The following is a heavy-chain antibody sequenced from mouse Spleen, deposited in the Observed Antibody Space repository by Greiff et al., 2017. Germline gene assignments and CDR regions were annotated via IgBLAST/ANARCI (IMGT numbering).Heavy chain of an antibody. V-gene: IGHV1-5*01. CDR1: GYSFTSYW. CDR2: IYPGNSDT. CDR3: TCNRLDY. Sequence: EVQLQQSGTVLARPGASVKMSCKASGYSFTSYWMHWVKQRPGQGLEWIGAIYPGNSDTSYNQKFKGKAKLTAVTSASTAYMELSSLTNEDSAVYYCTCNRLDYWGQGTTLTVSS. J-gene: IGHJ2*01.